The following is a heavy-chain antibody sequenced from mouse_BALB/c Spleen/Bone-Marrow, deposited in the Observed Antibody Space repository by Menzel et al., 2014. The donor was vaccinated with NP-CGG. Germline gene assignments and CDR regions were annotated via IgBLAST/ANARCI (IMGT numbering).Heavy chain of an antibody. Sequence: EVQLVESGGGLVQPGGSRKLSCAASGFTFSSFGMHWVRQAPERGLEWVAYISSGTSTIYYADTVEGRFTISRDNPKNTLFLQMTSLRSEDTAMYYCARDDGYYIRNAMDYWGQGTSVTVSS. D-gene: IGHD2-3*01. CDR2: ISSGTSTI. CDR1: GFTFSSFG. CDR3: ARDDGYYIRNAMDY. V-gene: IGHV5-17*02. J-gene: IGHJ4*01.